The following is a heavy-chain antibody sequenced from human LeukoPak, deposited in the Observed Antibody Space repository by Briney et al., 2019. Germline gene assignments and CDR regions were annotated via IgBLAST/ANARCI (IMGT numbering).Heavy chain of an antibody. CDR1: GYTFTSYD. CDR2: MNPNSGNT. J-gene: IGHJ6*03. V-gene: IGHV1-8*01. Sequence: ASVKVSCKASGYTFTSYDINWVRQATGQGLEWMGWMNPNSGNTGYAQKFQGRVTMTRNTSISTAYMELSSLRSEDTAVYYCARDLYYYGSGSFYYYYYMDVWGKGTTVTVSS. D-gene: IGHD3-10*01. CDR3: ARDLYYYGSGSFYYYYYMDV.